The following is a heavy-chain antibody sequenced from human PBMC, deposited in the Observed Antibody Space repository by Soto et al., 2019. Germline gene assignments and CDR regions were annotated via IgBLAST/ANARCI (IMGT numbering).Heavy chain of an antibody. CDR1: GFTFSSYG. J-gene: IGHJ6*02. V-gene: IGHV3-33*01. CDR3: ARGPSFWGSSFSYYYYGMDV. D-gene: IGHD6-13*01. CDR2: IWYDGSNK. Sequence: QVQLVESGGGVVQPGRSLRLSCAASGFTFSSYGMHWVRQAPGKGLEWVAVIWYDGSNKYYADSVKGRFTISRDNSKNTLYLQMNSLRAEDTAVYYCARGPSFWGSSFSYYYYGMDVWGQGTTVTVSS.